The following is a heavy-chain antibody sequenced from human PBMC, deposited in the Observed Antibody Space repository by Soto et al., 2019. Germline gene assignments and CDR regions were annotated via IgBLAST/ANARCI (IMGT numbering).Heavy chain of an antibody. Sequence: QLQLQESGSGLVKPSQTLSLTCAVSGGSISSGGYSWSWIRQPPGKGLEWIGYIYHSGSTYYNPSLKSRVTISVDRSKNQFSLKLSSVTAADTAVDDCDRGMTTVTTSWFDPWGQGTLVTVSS. J-gene: IGHJ5*02. V-gene: IGHV4-30-2*01. CDR1: GGSISSGGYS. D-gene: IGHD4-17*01. CDR2: IYHSGST. CDR3: DRGMTTVTTSWFDP.